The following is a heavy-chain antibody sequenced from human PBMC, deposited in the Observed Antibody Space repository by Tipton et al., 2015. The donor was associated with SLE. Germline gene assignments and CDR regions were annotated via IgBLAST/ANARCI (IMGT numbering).Heavy chain of an antibody. J-gene: IGHJ6*02. CDR3: ARPSFWSGYYRSRGMDV. CDR1: GYSISSGYY. V-gene: IGHV4-38-2*01. D-gene: IGHD3-3*01. Sequence: TLSLTCAVSGYSISSGYYWGWIRQPPGKGLEWIGSIYHSGSTYYNPSLKSRVTISVDTSKNQFSLKLSSVTAADTAVYYCARPSFWSGYYRSRGMDVWGQGTTVTVSS. CDR2: IYHSGST.